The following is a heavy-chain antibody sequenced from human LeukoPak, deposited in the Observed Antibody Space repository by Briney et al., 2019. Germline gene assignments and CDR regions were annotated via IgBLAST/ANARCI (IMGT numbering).Heavy chain of an antibody. D-gene: IGHD3-22*01. Sequence: GASVKVSCKASGYTFTGYYMHWVRQAPGQGLEWMGWINPNSGGTNYAQKFQGRDTMTRDTSISTAYMELSRLRSDDTAVYYCARSYDSSGYYYYYYYYGMDVWGQGTTVTVSS. CDR3: ARSYDSSGYYYYYYYYGMDV. J-gene: IGHJ6*02. V-gene: IGHV1-2*02. CDR2: INPNSGGT. CDR1: GYTFTGYY.